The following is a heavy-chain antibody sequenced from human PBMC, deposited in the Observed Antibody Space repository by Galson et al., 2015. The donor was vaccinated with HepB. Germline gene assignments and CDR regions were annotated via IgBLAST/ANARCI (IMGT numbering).Heavy chain of an antibody. V-gene: IGHV3-23*01. D-gene: IGHD6-13*01. J-gene: IGHJ4*02. CDR1: GFTFSSYA. CDR2: ISGSGGST. Sequence: SLRLSCAASGFTFSSYAMSWVRQAPGKGLEWVSAISGSGGSTYYPDSVKGRFTISRDNSKNTLYLQMNSLRAEDTAVYYCAARSSVHLEQQLDYWGQGTLVTVSS. CDR3: AARSSVHLEQQLDY.